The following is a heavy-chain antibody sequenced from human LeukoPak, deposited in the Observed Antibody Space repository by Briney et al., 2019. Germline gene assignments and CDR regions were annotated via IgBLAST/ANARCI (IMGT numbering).Heavy chain of an antibody. CDR1: DYSISADYF. Sequence: SETLSLTCTVSDYSISADYFWGWIRQPPAKGLEWIGRVYHTGSTFYNPSLQSRLTISVDPSKNQFSLQLSSVTAAVTALYYCARGLGPTIWHYYMDVWGKGTTVTVS. D-gene: IGHD3/OR15-3a*01. J-gene: IGHJ6*03. CDR2: VYHTGST. V-gene: IGHV4-38-2*02. CDR3: ARGLGPTIWHYYMDV.